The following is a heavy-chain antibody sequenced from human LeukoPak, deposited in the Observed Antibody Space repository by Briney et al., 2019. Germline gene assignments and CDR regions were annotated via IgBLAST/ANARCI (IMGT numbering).Heavy chain of an antibody. Sequence: GGSLRLSCAASGFIFSSYSMNWVRQAPGKGLEWVSSISSSSSYIYYADSVKGRFTISRDNAKNSLYLQMNSLRAEDTAVYYCARALKGFTVTNTPFDYWGQGTLVTVSS. J-gene: IGHJ4*02. CDR1: GFIFSSYS. CDR2: ISSSSSYI. V-gene: IGHV3-21*01. CDR3: ARALKGFTVTNTPFDY. D-gene: IGHD4-17*01.